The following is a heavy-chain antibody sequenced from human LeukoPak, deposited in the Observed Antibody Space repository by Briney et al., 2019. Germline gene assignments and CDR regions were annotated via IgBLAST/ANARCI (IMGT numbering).Heavy chain of an antibody. V-gene: IGHV1-18*01. D-gene: IGHD3-10*01. Sequence: ASVKVSCKASGYTFTSYGISWVRQAPGQGLEWMGWISAYNGNTNYAQKLQGRVTMTTDTSTSTAYMELSSLRSEDTAVYYCARDIDLYYYGSGSPGDYWGQGTLVTVSS. CDR2: ISAYNGNT. CDR1: GYTFTSYG. CDR3: ARDIDLYYYGSGSPGDY. J-gene: IGHJ4*02.